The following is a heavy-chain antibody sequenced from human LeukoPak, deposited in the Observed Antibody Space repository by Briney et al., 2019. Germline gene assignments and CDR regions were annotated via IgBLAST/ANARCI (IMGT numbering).Heavy chain of an antibody. CDR2: VKTDGSWT. J-gene: IGHJ4*02. Sequence: GGSLRLSCAASGFTFSDHWMHWVRQVPGKGLVWVSRVKTDGSWTNDADSVKGRFTISRDNAENTLYLQMNSLRVEDTAVYYCVRGVGGSSYLDYWGQGALVTVSS. CDR1: GFTFSDHW. V-gene: IGHV3-74*01. CDR3: VRGVGGSSYLDY. D-gene: IGHD3-16*01.